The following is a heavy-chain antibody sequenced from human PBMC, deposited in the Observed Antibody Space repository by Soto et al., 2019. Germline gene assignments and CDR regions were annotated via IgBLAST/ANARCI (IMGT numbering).Heavy chain of an antibody. V-gene: IGHV3-23*01. Sequence: GGSLRLSYAASGFTFSSYAMSWVRQAPGKGLEWVSAISGSGGSTYYADSVKGRFTISRDNSKNTLYLQMNSLRAEDTAVYYCAVRGYSYGLGGYYYYGMDVWGQGTTVTVSS. CDR1: GFTFSSYA. J-gene: IGHJ6*02. CDR3: AVRGYSYGLGGYYYYGMDV. D-gene: IGHD5-18*01. CDR2: ISGSGGST.